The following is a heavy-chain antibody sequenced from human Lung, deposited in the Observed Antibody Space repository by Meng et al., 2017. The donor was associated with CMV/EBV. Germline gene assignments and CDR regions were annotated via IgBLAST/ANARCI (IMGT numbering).Heavy chain of an antibody. V-gene: IGHV1-2*02. CDR1: GYTITDYY. J-gene: IGHJ4*01. Sequence: QVQLVQSGAEMKQPXXXXXVSCKASGYTITDYYIHWVRQAPGQGFQWMGWINPNDDTNYAQNFQGRVTMTRDMSINTIYMELSRLTSEDTAVYYCARSGGWSRFDYWGHGTLFTVSS. D-gene: IGHD6-19*01. CDR3: ARSGGWSRFDY. CDR2: INPNDDT.